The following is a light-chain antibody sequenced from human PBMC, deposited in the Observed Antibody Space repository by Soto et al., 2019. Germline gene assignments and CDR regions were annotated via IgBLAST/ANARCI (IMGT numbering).Light chain of an antibody. CDR1: QSLSTSY. CDR3: QHYSNWPWT. Sequence: DIVLTQSPGTLSLSPGARAPLSCRASQSLSTSYLAWYQQNPGQAPRLLTYGTSSRASGIPDRFSGSGSGTDFTLTIRSLQSEDFALYYCQHYSNWPWTFGQGTKVDI. V-gene: IGKV3-20*01. J-gene: IGKJ1*01. CDR2: GTS.